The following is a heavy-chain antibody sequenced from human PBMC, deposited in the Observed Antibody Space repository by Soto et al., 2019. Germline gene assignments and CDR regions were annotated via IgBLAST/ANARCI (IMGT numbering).Heavy chain of an antibody. CDR1: GFTFDDYA. CDR2: ISWNSGSI. Sequence: GGSLRLSCAASGFTFDDYAMHWVRQAPGKGLEWVSGISWNSGSIGYADSVKGRFTISRDNAKNSLYLQMNSLRAEDTALYYCAKDRWPSGYVDPLFDYWGQGTLVTVSS. V-gene: IGHV3-9*01. J-gene: IGHJ4*02. CDR3: AKDRWPSGYVDPLFDY. D-gene: IGHD3-22*01.